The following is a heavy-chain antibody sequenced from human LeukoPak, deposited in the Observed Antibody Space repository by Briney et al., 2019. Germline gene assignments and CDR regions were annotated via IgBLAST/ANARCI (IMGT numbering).Heavy chain of an antibody. CDR3: ARDRGYSSSWLAY. D-gene: IGHD6-13*01. V-gene: IGHV3-33*01. CDR2: MWYDGSNK. J-gene: IGHJ4*02. Sequence: GGSLRLSCAASGFTFSSYGMHWVRQAPGKGLEWVAVMWYDGSNKYYADSVKGRFTISRDNSKNTLYLQMNSLRVEDTAVYYCARDRGYSSSWLAYWGQGTLVTVSS. CDR1: GFTFSSYG.